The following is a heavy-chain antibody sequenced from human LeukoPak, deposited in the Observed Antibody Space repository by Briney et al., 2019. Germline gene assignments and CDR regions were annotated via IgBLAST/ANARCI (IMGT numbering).Heavy chain of an antibody. D-gene: IGHD2-8*01. V-gene: IGHV5-51*01. CDR1: GYDFATYW. J-gene: IGHJ5*02. CDR2: IYPGDSDI. Sequence: GESLKISCKGSGYDFATYWIAWVRQMPGKGLEWMGVIYPGDSDIRYRPSFQGQVTISADKSISTAYLQWSSLKASDTAMYYCAIQRGMLPSRTWGQGTLVTVSS. CDR3: AIQRGMLPSRT.